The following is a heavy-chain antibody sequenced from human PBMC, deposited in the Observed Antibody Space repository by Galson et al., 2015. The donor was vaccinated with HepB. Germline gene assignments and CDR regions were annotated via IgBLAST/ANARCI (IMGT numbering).Heavy chain of an antibody. CDR2: ISGSGGST. V-gene: IGHV3-23*01. Sequence: SLRLSCAASGFTFSSYAMSWVRQAPGKGLEWVSAISGSGGSTYYADSVKGRFTISRDNSKNTLYLQMNSLRAEGTAVYYCAKDGTAAGTVFWFDPWGQGTLVTVSS. CDR3: AKDGTAAGTVFWFDP. J-gene: IGHJ5*02. CDR1: GFTFSSYA. D-gene: IGHD6-13*01.